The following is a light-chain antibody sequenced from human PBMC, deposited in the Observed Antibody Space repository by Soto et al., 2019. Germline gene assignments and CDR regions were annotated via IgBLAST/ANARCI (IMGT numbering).Light chain of an antibody. Sequence: IVLTQSPGTLSLSSGERATLSCWASQSVSSYLAWYQQKPGQAPRLLIYDASNRATGIPARFSGSGSGTDFTLTISSLEPEDFAVYYCQQRSNWPLTFGGGTKVDIK. CDR3: QQRSNWPLT. CDR2: DAS. V-gene: IGKV3-11*01. J-gene: IGKJ4*01. CDR1: QSVSSY.